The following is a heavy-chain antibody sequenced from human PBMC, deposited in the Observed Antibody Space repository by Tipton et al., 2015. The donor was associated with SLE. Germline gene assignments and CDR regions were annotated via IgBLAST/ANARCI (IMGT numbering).Heavy chain of an antibody. Sequence: GSLRLSCAASGFNFRSFGMHWLRQAPGKGLEWVAFIRFDGSNEYYADSVKGRFTISRDNSKNTLYLQMNSLRPEDTAVFFCATRSNDYYDTSGFYYGRGNWYFDLWGRGTLVTVSS. V-gene: IGHV3-30*02. CDR2: IRFDGSNE. D-gene: IGHD3-22*01. CDR3: ATRSNDYYDTSGFYYGRGNWYFDL. J-gene: IGHJ2*01. CDR1: GFNFRSFG.